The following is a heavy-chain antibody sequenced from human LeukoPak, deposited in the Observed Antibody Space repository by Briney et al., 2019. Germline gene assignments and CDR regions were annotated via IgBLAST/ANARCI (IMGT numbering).Heavy chain of an antibody. Sequence: PSETLSLTCTVSGYSISSGYYWGWIRPPPGKGLEWIGSIYHSGSTYYNPSLKSRVTISVDTSKNQFSLKLSSVTAADTAVYYCARDLGYYYDSSGYSSWFDPWGQGTLVTVSS. V-gene: IGHV4-38-2*02. CDR1: GYSISSGYY. J-gene: IGHJ5*02. D-gene: IGHD3-22*01. CDR3: ARDLGYYYDSSGYSSWFDP. CDR2: IYHSGST.